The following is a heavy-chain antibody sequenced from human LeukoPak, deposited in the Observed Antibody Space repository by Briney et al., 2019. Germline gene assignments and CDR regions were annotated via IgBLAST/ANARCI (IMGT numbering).Heavy chain of an antibody. Sequence: ASVKVSCKASGYTFLRYDITWVRQAPGQGLEWMGWISTYNAYTNYAQKLQGRVTMTRDTSTSTVYMELSSLRSEDTAVYYCARDRYSSSYENYYFEYWGQGTLVTVSS. V-gene: IGHV1-18*01. J-gene: IGHJ4*02. D-gene: IGHD6-6*01. CDR2: ISTYNAYT. CDR1: GYTFLRYD. CDR3: ARDRYSSSYENYYFEY.